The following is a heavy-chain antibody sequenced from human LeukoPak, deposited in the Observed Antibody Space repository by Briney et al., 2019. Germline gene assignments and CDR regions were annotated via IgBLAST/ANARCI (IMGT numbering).Heavy chain of an antibody. CDR1: GFTFSSYN. J-gene: IGHJ4*02. V-gene: IGHV3-21*04. D-gene: IGHD6-19*01. Sequence: GGSLRLSCAASGFTFSSYNLNRVRQAPGKGLEWVSSITISSTYIYYADSVKGRFTISRDNAKNSLYLQMNSLRAEDTAVYYCATHSSGWYLDYFDYWGQGTLVTVSS. CDR2: ITISSTYI. CDR3: ATHSSGWYLDYFDY.